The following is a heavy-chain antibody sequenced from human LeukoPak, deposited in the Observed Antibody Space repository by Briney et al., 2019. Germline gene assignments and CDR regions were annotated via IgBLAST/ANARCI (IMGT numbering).Heavy chain of an antibody. CDR1: GYTFTSYD. CDR3: ARGSAGDVTGDY. V-gene: IGHV1-8*01. D-gene: IGHD1-14*01. CDR2: MNPNSGNT. J-gene: IGHJ4*02. Sequence: ASVKVSCKASGYTFTSYDINWVRQATGQGLEWMGWMNPNSGNTGYAQKFQGRVAMTRNTSISTAYMELSSLRSEDTAVYYCARGSAGDVTGDYWGQGTLVTVSS.